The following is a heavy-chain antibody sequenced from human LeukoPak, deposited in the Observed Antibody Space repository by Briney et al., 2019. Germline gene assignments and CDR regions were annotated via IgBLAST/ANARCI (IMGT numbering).Heavy chain of an antibody. V-gene: IGHV3-15*01. CDR2: IKSKTDGGTT. J-gene: IGHJ4*02. D-gene: IGHD5-12*01. Sequence: GGSLRLSCAASGFTFSNAWMSWVRQAPGKGLEWVGRIKSKTDGGTTHYAAPVKGIFTISRDDSKNTLYLQMNSLKTEDTAVYYCTTVEWEVATIVWGQGTLVTVSS. CDR1: GFTFSNAW. CDR3: TTVEWEVATIV.